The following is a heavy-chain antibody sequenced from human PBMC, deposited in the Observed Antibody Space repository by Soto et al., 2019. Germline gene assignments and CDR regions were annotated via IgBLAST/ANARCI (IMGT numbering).Heavy chain of an antibody. D-gene: IGHD6-6*01. CDR1: GGSISSYY. Sequence: SETLSLTCTVSGGSISSYYWSWIRQPPGKGLEWIGYIYYSGSTNYNPSLKSRVTISVDTSKNQLSLKLSSVTAADTAVYYCARGIAARRRFDPWGQGTLVTVSS. V-gene: IGHV4-59*01. J-gene: IGHJ5*02. CDR2: IYYSGST. CDR3: ARGIAARRRFDP.